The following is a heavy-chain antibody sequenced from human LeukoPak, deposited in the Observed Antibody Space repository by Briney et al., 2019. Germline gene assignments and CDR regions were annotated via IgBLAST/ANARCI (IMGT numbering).Heavy chain of an antibody. J-gene: IGHJ5*02. D-gene: IGHD3-10*01. CDR3: ARLGLLWFGEPQIVNWFDP. CDR2: IYPGDSDT. V-gene: IGHV5-51*01. CDR1: GYSFTSYW. Sequence: GESLKISRKGSGYSFTSYWIGWVRQMPGKGLEWMGIIYPGDSDTRYSPSFQGQVTISADKSISTAYLQWSSLKASDAAMCYCARLGLLWFGEPQIVNWFDPWGQGTLVTVSS.